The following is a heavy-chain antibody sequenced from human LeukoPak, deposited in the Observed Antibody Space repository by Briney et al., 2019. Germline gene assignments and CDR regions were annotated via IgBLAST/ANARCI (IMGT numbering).Heavy chain of an antibody. CDR2: ISSSSSYI. CDR3: VGSGWYGYFDY. J-gene: IGHJ4*02. Sequence: GGSLRLSCAASGFTFSSYSMNWVRQAPGKGLEWVSSISSSSSYIYYADSVKGRFTISRDTSKNTLYLQMNSLRAEDTAVYYCVGSGWYGYFDYWGQGTLVTVSS. CDR1: GFTFSSYS. D-gene: IGHD6-19*01. V-gene: IGHV3-21*04.